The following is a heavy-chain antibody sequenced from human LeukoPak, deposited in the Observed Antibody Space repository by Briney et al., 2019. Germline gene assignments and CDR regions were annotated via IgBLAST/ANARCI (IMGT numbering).Heavy chain of an antibody. J-gene: IGHJ4*02. CDR1: GFTFSGYG. D-gene: IGHD6-13*01. CDR2: ISYDGSNK. V-gene: IGHV3-30*03. CDR3: ARDGIGEQQLVRYFDY. Sequence: GGSLRLSCAASGFTFSGYGMHWVRQAPGRGLGWVAVISYDGSNKDYGDSVKGRFTISRDNSKNTLDLQMNSLRAEDTAVYYCARDGIGEQQLVRYFDYWGQGTLVTVSS.